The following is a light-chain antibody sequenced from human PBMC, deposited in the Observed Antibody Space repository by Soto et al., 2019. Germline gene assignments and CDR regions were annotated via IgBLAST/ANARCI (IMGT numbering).Light chain of an antibody. CDR3: QQYKSWPPIP. J-gene: IGKJ5*01. Sequence: EIVMTKSPANLSLSRGERATISCRASQSVGKYLVWYQQKPGQAHRLLIYDASNRATGIPARFSGIVSGTDLTLTISSLEPEDLAVYYGQQYKSWPPIPVCQMTRLAL. CDR2: DAS. CDR1: QSVGKY. V-gene: IGKV3-11*01.